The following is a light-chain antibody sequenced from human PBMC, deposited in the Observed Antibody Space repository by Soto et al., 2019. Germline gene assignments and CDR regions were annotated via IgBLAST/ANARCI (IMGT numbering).Light chain of an antibody. CDR2: EDT. V-gene: IGLV1-51*02. Sequence: QSVLTQPPSVSAAPGQRVTISCSGSSSNLGHHYVSWYQQFPGTAPKLLIYEDTNRPSGIPDRFSGSKSGTAATLSITGLQTGDEADYYCGAWDRSLTEGVFGGGTKLTVL. CDR3: GAWDRSLTEGV. CDR1: SSNLGHHY. J-gene: IGLJ2*01.